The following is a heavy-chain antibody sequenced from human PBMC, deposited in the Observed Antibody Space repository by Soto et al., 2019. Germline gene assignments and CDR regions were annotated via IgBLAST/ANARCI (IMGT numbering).Heavy chain of an antibody. Sequence: QVQLVESGGGVVQPGRSLRLSCAASGFTFSSYAMHWVRQAPGKGLEWVAVISYDGSNKYYADSVKGRFTISRDNSKNTLYLQMNSLRAGDTAVYYCARDAGYSSSWGTYYYYYYGMDVWGQGTTVTVSS. V-gene: IGHV3-30-3*01. CDR1: GFTFSSYA. CDR2: ISYDGSNK. D-gene: IGHD6-13*01. J-gene: IGHJ6*02. CDR3: ARDAGYSSSWGTYYYYYYGMDV.